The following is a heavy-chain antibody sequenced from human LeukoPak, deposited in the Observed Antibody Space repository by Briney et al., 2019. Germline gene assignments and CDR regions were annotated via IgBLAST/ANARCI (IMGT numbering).Heavy chain of an antibody. CDR2: IFTNGSP. CDR1: GASVTIYY. J-gene: IGHJ6*03. Sequence: SETLSLTCTVSGASVTIYYWSWLRRPAGKGLEWIERIFTNGSPIHNASLKSRVTMSVDTSKNQFSLKLSSVTAADAAVYYCARESRAPYTSSPHFYYYYYMDVWGNGTTVTVSS. V-gene: IGHV4-4*07. CDR3: ARESRAPYTSSPHFYYYYYMDV. D-gene: IGHD6-6*01.